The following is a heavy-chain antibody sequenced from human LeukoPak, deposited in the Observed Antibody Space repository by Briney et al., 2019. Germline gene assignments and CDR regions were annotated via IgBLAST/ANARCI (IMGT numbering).Heavy chain of an antibody. Sequence: ASVKVSCKASGGTFSSYAISWVRQAPGQGLEWMGGIIPIFGTANYAQKFQGRVTITTDESTTTAYMELSSLRSEDTAVYYCARAGAGTMIRSMNAFDIWGQGTMVTVSS. CDR3: ARAGAGTMIRSMNAFDI. J-gene: IGHJ3*02. V-gene: IGHV1-69*05. CDR1: GGTFSSYA. D-gene: IGHD3-22*01. CDR2: IIPIFGTA.